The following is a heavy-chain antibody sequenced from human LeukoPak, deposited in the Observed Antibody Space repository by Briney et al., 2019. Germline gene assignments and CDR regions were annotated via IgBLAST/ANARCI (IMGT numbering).Heavy chain of an antibody. D-gene: IGHD3-10*01. CDR1: GFTLRNYV. J-gene: IGHJ4*02. Sequence: SGGSLRLSCAASGFTLRNYVIHWVRQAPGKGLEWVAVTSSDLNVKLYADSVKGRFTISRDNSRSTLYLQMNSLSPEDTAIYYCAREGYYGSGSPPSLYFDYWGQGTLVTVSS. CDR2: TSSDLNVK. V-gene: IGHV3-30-3*01. CDR3: AREGYYGSGSPPSLYFDY.